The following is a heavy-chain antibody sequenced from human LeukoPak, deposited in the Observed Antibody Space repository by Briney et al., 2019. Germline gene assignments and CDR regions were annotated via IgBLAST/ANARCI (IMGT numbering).Heavy chain of an antibody. D-gene: IGHD2-2*01. CDR3: ARGGYCSSTSCYVFDS. Sequence: SETPSLTFAVSGRSIISSNWWSWVRKPPGKGLEWIGEIYHSGSTNYNPSLKSRVTISVDKSKSQFSLELTSVTAADTALYYCARGGYCSSTSCYVFDSWGQGTLVTVSS. V-gene: IGHV4-4*02. CDR2: IYHSGST. CDR1: GRSIISSNW. J-gene: IGHJ4*02.